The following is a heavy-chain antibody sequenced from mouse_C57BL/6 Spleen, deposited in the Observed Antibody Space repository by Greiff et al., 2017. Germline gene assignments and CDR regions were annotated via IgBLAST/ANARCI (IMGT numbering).Heavy chain of an antibody. Sequence: QVQLQQPGAELVMPGASVKLSCKASGYTFTSYWMHWVKQRPGQGLEWIGEIDPSDSYTNYNQKFKGKSTLTVDKSSSTAYMQLSSLTSEGSAVYYCARSTGTGAMDYWGQGTSVTVSS. J-gene: IGHJ4*01. CDR2: IDPSDSYT. V-gene: IGHV1-69*01. CDR1: GYTFTSYW. D-gene: IGHD4-1*01. CDR3: ARSTGTGAMDY.